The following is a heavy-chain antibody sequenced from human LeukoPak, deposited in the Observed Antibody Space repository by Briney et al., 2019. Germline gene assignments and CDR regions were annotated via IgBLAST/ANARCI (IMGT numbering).Heavy chain of an antibody. D-gene: IGHD5-12*01. CDR3: AREPSPRERIVATYFDY. J-gene: IGHJ4*02. CDR1: GYTFTGYY. V-gene: IGHV1-2*02. CDR2: INPNSGGT. Sequence: ASVKVSCKASGYTFTGYYMHWVRQAPGQGLEWMGWINPNSGGTNYAQKFQGRVTITADKSTSTAYMELSSLRSEDTAVYYCAREPSPRERIVATYFDYWGQGTLVTVSS.